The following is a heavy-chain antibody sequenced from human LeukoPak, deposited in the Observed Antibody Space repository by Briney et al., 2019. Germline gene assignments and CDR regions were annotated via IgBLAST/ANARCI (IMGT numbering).Heavy chain of an antibody. Sequence: SETLSLTCTVSGGSISSYYWSWIRQPPGKGLEWIGYIYYSGSTYYNPSLKSRVTISVDTSKNQFSLNLSSVTAADTAVYYCARRGSGKNWFDPWGQGTLVTVSS. CDR1: GGSISSYY. J-gene: IGHJ5*02. D-gene: IGHD6-19*01. CDR3: ARRGSGKNWFDP. V-gene: IGHV4-59*04. CDR2: IYYSGST.